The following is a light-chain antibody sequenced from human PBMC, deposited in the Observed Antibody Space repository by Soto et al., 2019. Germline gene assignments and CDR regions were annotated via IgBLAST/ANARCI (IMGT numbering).Light chain of an antibody. V-gene: IGLV1-40*01. CDR3: HSYDSRLTVVL. CDR2: GST. Sequence: QSVLTQPPSVSGATGQRVTISCTGSNSNIGAGYDVNWYQQLPGLVPKLLIYGSTRRPSGVPERFSGSKSDTSASLAITGLQAEDEAHYYCHSYDSRLTVVLFGGGTKLTVL. J-gene: IGLJ2*01. CDR1: NSNIGAGYD.